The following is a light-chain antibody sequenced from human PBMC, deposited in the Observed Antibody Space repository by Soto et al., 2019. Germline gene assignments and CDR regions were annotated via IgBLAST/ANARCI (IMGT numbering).Light chain of an antibody. V-gene: IGKV3-11*01. CDR2: DAS. J-gene: IGKJ5*01. CDR3: QHRSNWPIT. CDR1: QSISSY. Sequence: EIVLTQSPPTLSLSPGERATLSCRASQSISSYLAWYQQKPGQAPRLLIYDASNRATGIPARFSGSGSGTDFTLTISSLEPEDFAFYYCQHRSNWPITFGQGTRLEIK.